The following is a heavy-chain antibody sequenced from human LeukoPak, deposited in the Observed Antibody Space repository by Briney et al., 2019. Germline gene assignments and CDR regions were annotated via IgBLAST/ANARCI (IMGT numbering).Heavy chain of an antibody. J-gene: IGHJ6*04. CDR1: GFTFSSYS. V-gene: IGHV3-48*01. Sequence: PGGSLRLSCAASGFTFSSYSMNWVRQAPGKGLEWVSYISSSSSTIYYADPVKGRFTISRDNAKNSLYLQMNSLRAEDTAVYYCARDAGKYGSGRAEEGVWGKGTTVTVSS. D-gene: IGHD3-10*01. CDR2: ISSSSSTI. CDR3: ARDAGKYGSGRAEEGV.